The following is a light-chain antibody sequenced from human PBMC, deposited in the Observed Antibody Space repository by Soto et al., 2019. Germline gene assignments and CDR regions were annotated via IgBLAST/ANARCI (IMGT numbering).Light chain of an antibody. CDR3: CSYAGSYTVV. CDR1: SSDVGGYHY. J-gene: IGLJ2*01. CDR2: DVN. Sequence: QSALTQPRSVSGFPGQSGTLSCTGTSSDVGGYHYVSWYQHHPGKDPKIIIYDVNKRPSGVPDRFSGCKSGNTVSLTISGLQTEDEADYYCCSYAGSYTVVFGGGTKLTVL. V-gene: IGLV2-11*01.